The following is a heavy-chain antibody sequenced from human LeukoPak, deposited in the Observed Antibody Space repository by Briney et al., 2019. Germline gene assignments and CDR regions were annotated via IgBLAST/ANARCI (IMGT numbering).Heavy chain of an antibody. D-gene: IGHD4-17*01. J-gene: IGHJ4*02. V-gene: IGHV4-59*01. CDR3: ARTGSTVTMLYPFDH. Sequence: SETLSLTCTVSGDSISSYYWTWIRQPPGKGLELIGYIYYSGSTNYNPSLKSRVSISVDTSKNQFSLKLSSVTAADTAVYYCARTGSTVTMLYPFDHWGQGTLVTVSS. CDR2: IYYSGST. CDR1: GDSISSYY.